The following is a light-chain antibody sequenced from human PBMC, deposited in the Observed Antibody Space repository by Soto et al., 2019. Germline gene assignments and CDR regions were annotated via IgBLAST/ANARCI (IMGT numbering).Light chain of an antibody. CDR2: DVN. CDR1: SSDVGGYNY. Sequence: QSALTQPASVSGSPGQSITISCTGTSSDVGGYNYVSWYQQHTDKAPKLIIYDVNNRPSGVSNRFSGSKSGNTASLTISGLQAEDEADYYCSSYTSSYTYVFGSGTKLTVL. V-gene: IGLV2-14*01. CDR3: SSYTSSYTYV. J-gene: IGLJ1*01.